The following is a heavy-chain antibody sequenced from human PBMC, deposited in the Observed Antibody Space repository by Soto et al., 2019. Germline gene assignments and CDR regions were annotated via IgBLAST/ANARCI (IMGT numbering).Heavy chain of an antibody. CDR3: ARDRSSGWYPFDY. Sequence: PGGSLRLSCAASGFTFSDYYMSWIRQAPGKGLEWVSYISSSGSTIYYADSVKGRFTISRDNAKNSLYLQMNSLRAEDTAVYYCARDRSSGWYPFDYWGQGTLVTVSS. CDR2: ISSSGSTI. J-gene: IGHJ4*02. CDR1: GFTFSDYY. V-gene: IGHV3-11*01. D-gene: IGHD6-19*01.